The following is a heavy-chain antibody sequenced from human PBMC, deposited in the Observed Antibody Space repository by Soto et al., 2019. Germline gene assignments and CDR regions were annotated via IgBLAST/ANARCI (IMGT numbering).Heavy chain of an antibody. J-gene: IGHJ6*03. CDR2: IRHSGST. V-gene: IGHV4-34*01. D-gene: IGHD3-3*01. CDR3: ARAGAFGITIFGVVTDYYYYYMDV. CDR1: GTSCSDNY. Sequence: ASETLSLTCAVYGTSCSDNYWSWIRQPPGKGLEWIGEIRHSGSTNYNPSLKSRVTISVDTSKNQFSLELTSVTAADTAVYYCARAGAFGITIFGVVTDYYYYYMDVWGKGTTVTVSS.